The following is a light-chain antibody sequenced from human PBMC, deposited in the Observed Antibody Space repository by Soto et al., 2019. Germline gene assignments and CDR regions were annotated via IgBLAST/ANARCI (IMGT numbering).Light chain of an antibody. CDR2: GAS. V-gene: IGKV3-20*01. CDR1: QSVSSSY. Sequence: IAGTQSPGTLSLSPGETATLSCRARQSVSSSYLAWYPQKPGQAPRLRIYGASSRATGIPDKFSGSGSGTDFTLTISRLEPEDFAVYYCQQYGSSLWSFGQGTKVDIK. J-gene: IGKJ1*01. CDR3: QQYGSSLWS.